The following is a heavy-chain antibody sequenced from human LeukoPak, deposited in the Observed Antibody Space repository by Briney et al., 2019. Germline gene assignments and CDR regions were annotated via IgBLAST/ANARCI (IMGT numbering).Heavy chain of an antibody. CDR3: ARESGLLGDY. V-gene: IGHV3-53*04. J-gene: IGHJ4*02. CDR1: GFTVSSNY. D-gene: IGHD3-22*01. CDR2: INRGGST. Sequence: PGGSLRLSCAASGFTVSSNYMSWVRQAPGKGLEWVSVINRGGSTYYADSVKGRFTISRHNSKNTLYLQMNSLRAEDTAMYYCARESGLLGDYWGQGTLVTVSS.